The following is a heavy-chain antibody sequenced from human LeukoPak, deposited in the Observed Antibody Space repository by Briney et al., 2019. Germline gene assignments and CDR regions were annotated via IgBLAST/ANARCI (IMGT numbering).Heavy chain of an antibody. CDR2: IYYSGST. Sequence: SETLSLTCTVSGGSISSYYWSWIRQPPGKGLEWIGYIYYSGSTNYSPSLKSRVTISVDTSKNQFSLKLSSVTAADTAVYYCASSGSFRQQLIKWGQGTLVTVPS. D-gene: IGHD6-13*01. CDR1: GGSISSYY. V-gene: IGHV4-59*01. J-gene: IGHJ4*02. CDR3: ASSGSFRQQLIK.